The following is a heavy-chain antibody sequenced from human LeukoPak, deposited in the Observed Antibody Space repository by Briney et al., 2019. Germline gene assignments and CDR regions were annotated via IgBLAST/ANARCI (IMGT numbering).Heavy chain of an antibody. CDR2: ISSGGSTI. CDR1: GFTFSDYY. V-gene: IGHV3-11*01. J-gene: IGHJ4*02. Sequence: GGSLRLSCAASGFTFSDYYMSWIRQAPGEGLEWVSYISSGGSTIYYADSVKGRFTISRDNAKNSLHLQMHSLRAEDTAVYYCARDEPNSGYDFRAFDYWGQGTLVTVSS. CDR3: ARDEPNSGYDFRAFDY. D-gene: IGHD5-12*01.